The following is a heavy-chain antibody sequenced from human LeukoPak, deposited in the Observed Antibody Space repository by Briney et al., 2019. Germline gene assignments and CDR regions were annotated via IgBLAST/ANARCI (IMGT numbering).Heavy chain of an antibody. Sequence: PGGSLRLSCAASGFTFSSYSMNWVRQAPGKGLEWVSSISSSSSYIYYADSVKGRFTISRDNSKNTLNLQMYSLRTEDTAVYYCATVENNSSWYPAYWGQGTLVTVSS. V-gene: IGHV3-21*01. CDR3: ATVENNSSWYPAY. CDR1: GFTFSSYS. CDR2: ISSSSSYI. D-gene: IGHD6-13*01. J-gene: IGHJ4*02.